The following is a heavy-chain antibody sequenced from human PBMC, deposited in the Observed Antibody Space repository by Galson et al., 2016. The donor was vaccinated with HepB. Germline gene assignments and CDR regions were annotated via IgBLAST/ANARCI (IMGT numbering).Heavy chain of an antibody. CDR1: GFSVSSNY. J-gene: IGHJ3*02. D-gene: IGHD3-3*01. Sequence: SLRLSCAASGFSVSSNYMSWVRLAPGKGLEWVSLISNGDTTYYADSVKGRFTISRDISKNTLFLQMNSLTPEDTAVYYCARDGFYDFWRATGAFDSWGQGTTVTVSS. V-gene: IGHV3-66*01. CDR3: ARDGFYDFWRATGAFDS. CDR2: ISNGDTT.